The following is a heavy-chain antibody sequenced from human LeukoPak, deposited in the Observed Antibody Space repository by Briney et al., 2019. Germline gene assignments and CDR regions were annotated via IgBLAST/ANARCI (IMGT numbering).Heavy chain of an antibody. V-gene: IGHV4-34*01. J-gene: IGHJ4*02. CDR3: ARPRATMVRGSFDY. CDR2: INHSGST. D-gene: IGHD3-10*01. Sequence: PSETLSLTCAVYGGSFSGYYWSWIRQPPGKGLEWIGEINHSGSTNYNPSLKSRVTISVDTSKNQFSLKLSSVTAADTAAYYCARPRATMVRGSFDYWGQGTLVTVSS. CDR1: GGSFSGYY.